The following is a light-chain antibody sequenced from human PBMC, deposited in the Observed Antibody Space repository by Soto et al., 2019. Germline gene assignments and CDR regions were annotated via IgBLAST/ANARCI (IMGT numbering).Light chain of an antibody. CDR3: QQYGGSPPT. J-gene: IGKJ1*01. V-gene: IGKV3-20*01. CDR2: GAS. Sequence: EIVLTQSPGTLSLSPGERATLSCRASQSVSSNYLAWYQRKPGQAPRLLIYGASSRATDIPTRYSGSGSGTDFTLTITRLEPEDFAVYFCQQYGGSPPTFGQGTKVVIK. CDR1: QSVSSNY.